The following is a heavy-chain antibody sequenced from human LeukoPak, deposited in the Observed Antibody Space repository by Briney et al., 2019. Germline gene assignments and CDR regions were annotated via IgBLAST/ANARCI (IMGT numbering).Heavy chain of an antibody. J-gene: IGHJ6*02. V-gene: IGHV3-30*18. CDR2: ISYDGSNK. CDR1: VFTFSSFV. Sequence: PGGSLRLSCAASVFTFSSFVMHWVRQAPGKGLGWVEVISYDGSNKYYADSVRGRFPISRDNSKNPLYLKMNSLRAEDTAVYYCAKEAPRTYGMDVWGQGTTVTVSS. CDR3: AKEAPRTYGMDV.